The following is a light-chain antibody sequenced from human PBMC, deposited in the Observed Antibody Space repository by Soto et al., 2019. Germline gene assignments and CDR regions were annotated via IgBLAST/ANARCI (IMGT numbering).Light chain of an antibody. Sequence: QSVLTQPPSASGSPGQSVSISCTGTSSDIGAYNFVSWYQQHPGKAPRLMIYGVSKRPSGVPDRFSGSKSGNTASLTVSGLRAEDEADYYCSSYAGSNSYVVFGGGTKLTVL. CDR1: SSDIGAYNF. J-gene: IGLJ2*01. CDR2: GVS. CDR3: SSYAGSNSYVV. V-gene: IGLV2-8*01.